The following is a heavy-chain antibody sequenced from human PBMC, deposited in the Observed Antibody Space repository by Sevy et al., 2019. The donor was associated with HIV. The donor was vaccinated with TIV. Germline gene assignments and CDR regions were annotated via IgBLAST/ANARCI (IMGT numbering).Heavy chain of an antibody. CDR1: GGTFSSYA. CDR2: IIPTFGTA. J-gene: IGHJ3*02. D-gene: IGHD1-26*01. Sequence: ASVKVSCKASGGTFSSYAISWVRQAPGQGLEWMGGIIPTFGTANYAQKFQGRVTITPDESTSTAYMELSSLRSEDTAVYYCARDTIISGNIDIWGQGTMVTVSS. V-gene: IGHV1-69*13. CDR3: ARDTIISGNIDI.